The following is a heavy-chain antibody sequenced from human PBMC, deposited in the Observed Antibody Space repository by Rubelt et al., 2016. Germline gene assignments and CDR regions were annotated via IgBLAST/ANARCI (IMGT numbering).Heavy chain of an antibody. J-gene: IGHJ5*02. CDR1: GYTFTSYG. CDR3: AREASGPAVAGTGGWFDP. CDR2: ISAYNGNT. V-gene: IGHV1-18*01. Sequence: QVQLVQSGAEVKKPGASVKVSCKASGYTFTSYGISWVRQAPGQGLEWMGWISAYNGNTKYAQKLQGRVTMTTDTSTSTAYMELRSLRSDDTAVYYCAREASGPAVAGTGGWFDPWGQGTLVTVSS. D-gene: IGHD6-19*01.